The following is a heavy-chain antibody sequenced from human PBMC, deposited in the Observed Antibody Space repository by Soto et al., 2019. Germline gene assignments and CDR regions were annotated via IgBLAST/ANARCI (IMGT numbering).Heavy chain of an antibody. D-gene: IGHD3-3*01. J-gene: IGHJ4*02. Sequence: QITLNESGPTVVRPTETLTLTCRFSGFSLTTSGVGVGWIRQSPGKDPEWLALLYWDDDKRYSASLKSRLTSTKDTSKNQVVLTVSDLDPTDTATYYCAHRVLRTVFGLVTTTAIYFDFWGQGTPVAVSS. V-gene: IGHV2-5*02. CDR3: AHRVLRTVFGLVTTTAIYFDF. CDR1: GFSLTTSGVG. CDR2: LYWDDDK.